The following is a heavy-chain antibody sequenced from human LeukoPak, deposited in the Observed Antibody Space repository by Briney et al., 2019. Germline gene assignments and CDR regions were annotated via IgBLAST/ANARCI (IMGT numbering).Heavy chain of an antibody. J-gene: IGHJ3*01. Sequence: PSETLSLTCTVSGAPFSNDYWSWVRQAPGKGLQCIGALYRTGKTNYNPSLKSRITMSLDESKRQFSLTLTSVTAADTAVYYCAKVRYPNDLVIGYDAFDVWGQGTMVTVSS. D-gene: IGHD1-1*01. CDR1: GAPFSNDY. V-gene: IGHV4-4*07. CDR2: LYRTGKT. CDR3: AKVRYPNDLVIGYDAFDV.